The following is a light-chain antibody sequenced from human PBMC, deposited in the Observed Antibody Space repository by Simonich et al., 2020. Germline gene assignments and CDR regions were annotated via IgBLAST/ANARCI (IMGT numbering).Light chain of an antibody. CDR3: NSRDSSGNHLV. V-gene: IGLV3-19*01. CDR1: SLRSYY. Sequence: SSELTPDPAVSVALGQRVRSTCQGDSLRSYYASWYQQKPGHAPVLVIYGKNNRPPGIPDRFSGASSGNTASLTITGAQAEDEADYYCNSRDSSGNHLVFGGGTKLTVL. J-gene: IGLJ2*01. CDR2: GKN.